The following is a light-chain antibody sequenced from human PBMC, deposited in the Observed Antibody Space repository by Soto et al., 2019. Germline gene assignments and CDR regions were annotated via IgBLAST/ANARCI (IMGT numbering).Light chain of an antibody. CDR3: QQYASYWT. V-gene: IGKV1-5*03. CDR2: KAS. Sequence: DIQMSQSPSALSGSLLGRGTITCRASQTISSWLAWYQQKPGKAPKLLIYKASTLKSGVPSRFSGSGSGTEFTLTISSLQPDDFATYYCQQYASYWTFGQGTKVDIK. J-gene: IGKJ1*01. CDR1: QTISSW.